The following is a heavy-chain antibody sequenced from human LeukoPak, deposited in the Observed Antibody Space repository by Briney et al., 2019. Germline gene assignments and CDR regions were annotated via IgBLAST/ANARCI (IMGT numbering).Heavy chain of an antibody. D-gene: IGHD2-15*01. CDR3: ARSRETIVVVVAATPDAFDI. CDR2: ISAYNGNT. CDR1: GYTFTSYG. J-gene: IGHJ3*02. Sequence: ASVKVSCKASGYTFTSYGISWVRQAPGQGLEWMGWISAYNGNTNYAQKLQGRVTMTTDTSTSTAYMELRSLRSDDTAVYYCARSRETIVVVVAATPDAFDIWGQGTMVTVSS. V-gene: IGHV1-18*01.